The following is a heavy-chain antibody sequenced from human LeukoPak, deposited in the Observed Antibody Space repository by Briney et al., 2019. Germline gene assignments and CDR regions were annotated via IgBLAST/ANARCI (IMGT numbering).Heavy chain of an antibody. Sequence: SETLSLTCTVSGGSISTHYWSWIRQPPGMGLEWIGYVRDTGTTTDNPSLSSRVTLSANTSKNQLSLRLSSVTAADAAVYYCATIKRGSIYGYFDFWGQGILVIVSS. CDR1: GGSISTHY. J-gene: IGHJ4*02. CDR3: ATIKRGSIYGYFDF. D-gene: IGHD5-18*01. CDR2: VRDTGTT. V-gene: IGHV4-59*11.